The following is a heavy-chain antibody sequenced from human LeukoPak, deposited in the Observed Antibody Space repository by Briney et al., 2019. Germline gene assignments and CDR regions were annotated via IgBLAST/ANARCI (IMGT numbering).Heavy chain of an antibody. CDR2: IMPVLDTT. J-gene: IGHJ1*01. CDR1: GGTFNSFS. CDR3: ADRFCGGGACYSTLAEYLQH. V-gene: IGHV1-69*15. D-gene: IGHD2-15*01. Sequence: SVKVSCKASGGTFNSFSINWVRLAPGQGLEWMGSIMPVLDTTKYAQKFQGRVTITADESTSTAYMELRGLRSDDTAVYYCADRFCGGGACYSTLAEYLQHWGQGTQVTVSS.